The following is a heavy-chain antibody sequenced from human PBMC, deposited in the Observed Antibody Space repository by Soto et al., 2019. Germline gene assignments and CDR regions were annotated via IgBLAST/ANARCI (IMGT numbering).Heavy chain of an antibody. CDR1: GGTFSSYA. J-gene: IGHJ5*02. V-gene: IGHV1-69*13. Sequence: SVKVSCKASGGTFSSYAISWVRQAPGQGLEWMGGIIPIFGTANYAQKFQGRVTITADESTSTAYMELSSLRSEDTAVYYCAGXITMVRGVIISGVWFDPWGQGTLVTVSS. CDR3: AGXITMVRGVIISGVWFDP. D-gene: IGHD3-10*01. CDR2: IIPIFGTA.